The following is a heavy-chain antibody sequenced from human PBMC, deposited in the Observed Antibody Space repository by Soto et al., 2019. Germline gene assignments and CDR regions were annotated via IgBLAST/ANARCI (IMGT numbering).Heavy chain of an antibody. V-gene: IGHV3-7*05. D-gene: IGHD3-22*01. CDR3: ATYYYDSSGYYSDGY. Sequence: EVQLVESGGGLVQPGGSLRLSCAASGFTFSSYWMSWVRQAPGKGLEWVANIKQDGNEKYYVDSVKGRFTISRDNAKNSLYLQMNSLRAEDTAVYYCATYYYDSSGYYSDGYWGQGTLVTVSS. CDR1: GFTFSSYW. CDR2: IKQDGNEK. J-gene: IGHJ4*02.